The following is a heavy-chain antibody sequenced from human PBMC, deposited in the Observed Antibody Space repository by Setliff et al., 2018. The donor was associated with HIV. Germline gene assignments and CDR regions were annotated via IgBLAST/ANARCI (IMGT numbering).Heavy chain of an antibody. J-gene: IGHJ4*02. CDR2: IHESGST. Sequence: SETLSLTCTVSGGSISSSSYYWGWIRQPPGKGLEWIGSIHESGSTHYNPSLKSRVTISTDTSKNQFSLKVRSVTAADTAVYYCARQVTVVGYFETAAGSFNYWGPGTLVTVSS. CDR1: GGSISSSSYY. V-gene: IGHV4-39*01. D-gene: IGHD2-21*01. CDR3: ARQVTVVGYFETAAGSFNY.